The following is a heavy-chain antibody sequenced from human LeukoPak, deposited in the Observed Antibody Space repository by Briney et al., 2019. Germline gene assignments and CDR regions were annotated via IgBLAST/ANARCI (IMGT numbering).Heavy chain of an antibody. J-gene: IGHJ6*03. CDR3: ARRGLPSYYMDV. CDR1: GFTFSSYE. Sequence: GGSLRPSCAASGFTFSSYEMNWVRQAPGKGLEWISYIGSSGSIIYYADSVKGRFTISRDNAKNSLYLQMNNLGAEDTAVHYCARRGLPSYYMDVWGKGTTVTVSS. V-gene: IGHV3-48*03. CDR2: IGSSGSII.